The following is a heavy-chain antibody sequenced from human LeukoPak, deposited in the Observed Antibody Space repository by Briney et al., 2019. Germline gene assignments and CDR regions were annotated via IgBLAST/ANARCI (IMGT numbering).Heavy chain of an antibody. CDR1: GGSISSYY. Sequence: SETLSLTCTVSGGSISSYYWSWIRQPAGKGLEWIGRIYTSGSTNYNPSLKSRVTMSVDTSKNQSSLKLSSVTAADTAVYYCARGYSSSWPFDYWGQGTLVTVSS. J-gene: IGHJ4*02. V-gene: IGHV4-4*07. D-gene: IGHD6-13*01. CDR3: ARGYSSSWPFDY. CDR2: IYTSGST.